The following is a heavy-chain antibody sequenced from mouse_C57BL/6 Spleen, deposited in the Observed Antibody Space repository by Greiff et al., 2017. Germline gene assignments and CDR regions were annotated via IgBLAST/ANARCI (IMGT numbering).Heavy chain of an antibody. D-gene: IGHD1-1*01. CDR1: GYNFTDHT. CDR3: ARPFTTVPAGFAY. CDR2: IYPRDGST. J-gene: IGHJ3*01. Sequence: VQLQQSDAELVKPGASVKISCKVSGYNFTDHTIHWMKQRPEQGLEWIGYIYPRDGSTKYNEKFNGKATLTADKSSSTAYMQLNSLTSEDSAVYFCARPFTTVPAGFAYWGQGTLVTVSA. V-gene: IGHV1-78*01.